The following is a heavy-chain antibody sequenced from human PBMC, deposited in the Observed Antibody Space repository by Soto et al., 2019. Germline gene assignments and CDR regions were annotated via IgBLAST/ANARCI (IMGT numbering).Heavy chain of an antibody. CDR2: IYATGTT. V-gene: IGHV4-4*07. Sequence: SETRSLTCTVSGASISGFYWSWIRKSAGKGLEWVGRIYATGTTDYNPSLKSRVMMSVDTSKKQFSLKLRSVTAADTAVYYCVRDGTKTLRDWFDPWGQGISVTVSS. J-gene: IGHJ5*02. CDR3: VRDGTKTLRDWFDP. D-gene: IGHD1-1*01. CDR1: GASISGFY.